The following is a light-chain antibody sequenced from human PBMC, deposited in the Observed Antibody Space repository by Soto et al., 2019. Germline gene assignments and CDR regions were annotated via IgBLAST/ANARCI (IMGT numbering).Light chain of an antibody. Sequence: DIQMTQSPSSLSASVGDRVTITCRASQSITISLNWYQQQPGKAPRLLIYGASTLQTGVPSRFSGSGSITDFTLTISDLQPEDFATYYCQQTYTAPRTFGQGTKVDI. CDR1: QSITIS. V-gene: IGKV1-39*01. J-gene: IGKJ1*01. CDR3: QQTYTAPRT. CDR2: GAS.